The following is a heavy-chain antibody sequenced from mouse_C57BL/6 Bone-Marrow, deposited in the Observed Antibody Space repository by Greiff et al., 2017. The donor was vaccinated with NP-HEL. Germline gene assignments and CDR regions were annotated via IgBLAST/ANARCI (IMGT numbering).Heavy chain of an antibody. Sequence: QVQLQQSGAELVRPGASVKLSCKASGYTFTSYGISWVKQRTGQGLEWIGEIYPRSGDTYYNEKFKGKATLTADKSSSTAYMELRSLTSEDSAVYFCASDYYGSEDYYAMDDWGQGTSVTVSS. V-gene: IGHV1-81*01. J-gene: IGHJ4*01. CDR1: GYTFTSYG. CDR3: ASDYYGSEDYYAMDD. D-gene: IGHD1-1*01. CDR2: IYPRSGDT.